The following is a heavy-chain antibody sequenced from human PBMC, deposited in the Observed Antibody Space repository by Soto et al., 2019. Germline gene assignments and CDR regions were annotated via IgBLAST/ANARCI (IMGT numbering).Heavy chain of an antibody. CDR2: IYYSGST. D-gene: IGHD2-2*01. V-gene: IGHV4-31*03. CDR3: ARYCSSTSGYVPGDY. CDR1: GGSISSGGYY. Sequence: QVQLQESGPGLVKPSQTLSLTCTVSGGSISSGGYYWSCILQHPGKGLEWIGYIYYSGSTYYNPSLKSRLTISADTSKTQFSLKLSSVTAAVTAVYYCARYCSSTSGYVPGDYWGQGTLVTVSS. J-gene: IGHJ4*02.